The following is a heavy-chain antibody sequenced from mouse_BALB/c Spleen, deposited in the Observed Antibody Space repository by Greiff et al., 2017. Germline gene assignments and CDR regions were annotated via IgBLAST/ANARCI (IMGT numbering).Heavy chain of an antibody. J-gene: IGHJ1*01. CDR3: ARGDRSYWYCDV. Sequence: EVKLVASGGGLVQPGGSRKLSCAASGFTFSSFGMHWVRQAPEKGLEWVAYISSGSSTIYYADTVKGRFTISRDNPKNTLFLQMTSLRSEDTAMYYCARGDRSYWYCDVWGAGTTVTVSS. CDR2: ISSGSSTI. CDR1: GFTFSSFG. D-gene: IGHD2-14*01. V-gene: IGHV5-17*02.